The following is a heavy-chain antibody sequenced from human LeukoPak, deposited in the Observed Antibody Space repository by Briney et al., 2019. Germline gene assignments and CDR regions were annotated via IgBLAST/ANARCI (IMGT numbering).Heavy chain of an antibody. J-gene: IGHJ1*01. CDR1: GFTFSSYS. V-gene: IGHV3-21*01. CDR2: ISSSSSYI. D-gene: IGHD2-15*01. Sequence: PGGSLRLSCAASGFTFSSYSMNWVRQAPGKGLEWVSSISSSSSYIYYADSVKGRFTISRDNSKNTLYLQMNSLRAEDTAVYYCARDLYPAVVGLSGARAEYFQHWGQGTLVPVSS. CDR3: ARDLYPAVVGLSGARAEYFQH.